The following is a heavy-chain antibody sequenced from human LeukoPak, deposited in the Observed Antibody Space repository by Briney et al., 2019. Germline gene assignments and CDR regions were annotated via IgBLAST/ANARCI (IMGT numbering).Heavy chain of an antibody. J-gene: IGHJ4*02. V-gene: IGHV1-18*01. CDR2: ISAYNGST. CDR1: GYTFTSYG. D-gene: IGHD3-10*01. Sequence: GASVKVSCKASGYTFTSYGISWVRQAPGQGLEWMGWISAYNGSTNYAQKLQGRVTMTTDTSTSTAYMELRSLRSDDTAVYYCARDIMVRGVTASAYWGQGTLVTVSS. CDR3: ARDIMVRGVTASAY.